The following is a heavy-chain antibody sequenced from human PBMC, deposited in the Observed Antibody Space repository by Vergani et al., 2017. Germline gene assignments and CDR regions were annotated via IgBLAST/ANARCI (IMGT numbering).Heavy chain of an antibody. J-gene: IGHJ3*02. CDR1: GGSVSSGSYY. Sequence: VQLQESGPGLVKPSETLSLTCTVSGGSVSSGSYYWSWILQPPGKGLEWIGYIYYSGSTNYNPSLKSRVTISVDTSKNQFSLKLSSVTAADTAVYYCARGIGSGSYLYAFDIWGQGTMVTVSS. CDR2: IYYSGST. CDR3: ARGIGSGSYLYAFDI. D-gene: IGHD3-10*01. V-gene: IGHV4-61*01.